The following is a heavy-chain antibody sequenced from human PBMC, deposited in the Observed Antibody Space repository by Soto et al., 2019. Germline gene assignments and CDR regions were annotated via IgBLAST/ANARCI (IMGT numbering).Heavy chain of an antibody. CDR1: GDSVTFGHHY. CDR2: IFFTGAT. J-gene: IGHJ6*02. CDR3: ARARPDSAGSSLGRRLDV. Sequence: QVQLQESGPGLVKPSGTLSLICIVSGDSVTFGHHYWSWIRQPPGKGLEWIGHIFFTGATNYSPPLKSRVTMSVDSSKSQFSRNLTSVSAADSAIYYCARARPDSAGSSLGRRLDVWGQGTTVTVSS. D-gene: IGHD3-10*01. V-gene: IGHV4-61*01.